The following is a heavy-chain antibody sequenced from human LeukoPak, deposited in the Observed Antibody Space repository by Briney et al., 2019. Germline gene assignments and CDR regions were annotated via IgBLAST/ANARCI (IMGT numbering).Heavy chain of an antibody. D-gene: IGHD4-17*01. J-gene: IGHJ4*02. Sequence: PGRSLRLSCAASGFTFSSYGMPWVRQAPGKGLEWVAVISHDGGNKYYADSVKGRFTISRDNSKNTLDQQMNSLRAEDTAVYYCAKLPTARFDYWGQGTLVTVSS. CDR1: GFTFSSYG. CDR3: AKLPTARFDY. V-gene: IGHV3-30*18. CDR2: ISHDGGNK.